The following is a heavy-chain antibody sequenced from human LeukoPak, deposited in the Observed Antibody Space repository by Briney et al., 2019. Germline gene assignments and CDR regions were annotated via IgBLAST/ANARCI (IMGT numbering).Heavy chain of an antibody. CDR1: GDSISSYY. CDR2: IYYSGST. CDR3: ARAFSSSSFYFNY. V-gene: IGHV4-59*01. D-gene: IGHD6-6*01. J-gene: IGHJ4*02. Sequence: SETLSLTCTVSGDSISSYYWSWIRQPPGKGLEWIGYIYYSGSTNYNPSLKSRVTISIDTSKNQFSLKLSSVTAADTAVYYCARAFSSSSFYFNYWGQGTLVTVSS.